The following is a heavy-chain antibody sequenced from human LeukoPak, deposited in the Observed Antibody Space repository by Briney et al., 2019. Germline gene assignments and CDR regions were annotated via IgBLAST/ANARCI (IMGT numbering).Heavy chain of an antibody. J-gene: IGHJ2*01. Sequence: SETLSLTCTVSGGSISSYYWSWIRQPAGKGLEWIGRIHTSGNTNYNPSLKSRVSMSVDMSKNQFSLKLSSVTAADTAVYYCARAGEGDYASPLNWYFDLWGRGTLVTVSS. CDR3: ARAGEGDYASPLNWYFDL. CDR2: IHTSGNT. V-gene: IGHV4-4*07. CDR1: GGSISSYY. D-gene: IGHD3-16*01.